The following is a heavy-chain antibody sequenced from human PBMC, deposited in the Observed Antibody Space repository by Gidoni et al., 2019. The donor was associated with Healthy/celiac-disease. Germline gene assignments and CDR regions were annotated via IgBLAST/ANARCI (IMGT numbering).Heavy chain of an antibody. J-gene: IGHJ4*02. V-gene: IGHV4-34*01. CDR3: ARSDPGGAIDY. CDR1: GGSFSGYY. CDR2: INHSGST. D-gene: IGHD3-10*01. Sequence: QVQLQQWGAGLLKXXXTLSLTCAVYGGSFSGYYWSWIRQPPGKGLEWIGEINHSGSTNYNPSLKSRVTISVDTSKNQFSLKLSSVTAADTAVYYCARSDPGGAIDYWGQGTLVXXSS.